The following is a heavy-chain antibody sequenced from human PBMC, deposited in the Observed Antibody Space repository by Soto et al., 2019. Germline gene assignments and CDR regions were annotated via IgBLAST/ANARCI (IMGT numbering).Heavy chain of an antibody. CDR1: GFTFSSYA. CDR3: AKVRPLRDCTRTSCLGAFDI. V-gene: IGHV3-23*01. CDR2: ITASGDTT. Sequence: EVQLLESGGGLVRPGGSLRLSCAASGFTFSSYAMSWVRQTPGKGLEWVSGITASGDTTYYADSVKGWFTISRDNPKKALYLRMNSLRAEDTAVYYCAKVRPLRDCTRTSCLGAFDIWGQGTMVTVS. J-gene: IGHJ3*02. D-gene: IGHD2-2*01.